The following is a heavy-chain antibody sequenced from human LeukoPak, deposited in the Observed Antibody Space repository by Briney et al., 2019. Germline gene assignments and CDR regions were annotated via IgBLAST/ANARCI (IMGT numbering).Heavy chain of an antibody. J-gene: IGHJ6*04. CDR3: ARSRSCNGGSCYSDPYYYGMDV. V-gene: IGHV1-69*06. CDR1: GGTFSSYV. CDR2: IIPIFGTA. D-gene: IGHD2-15*01. Sequence: SVKVFCKASGGTFSSYVISWVRQAPGQGLEWMGGIIPIFGTANYAQKFQGRVTIIADKSTSTAYMELSSLSSEDTAVYYCARSRSCNGGSCYSDPYYYGMDVWGKGTTVTVSS.